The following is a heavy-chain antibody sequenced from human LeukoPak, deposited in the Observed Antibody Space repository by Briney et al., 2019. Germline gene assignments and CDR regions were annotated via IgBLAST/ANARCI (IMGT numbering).Heavy chain of an antibody. CDR2: IKQDGYEK. D-gene: IGHD1-26*01. CDR3: ARDKIVGPTTLDY. Sequence: GGSLRLSCAASGFTFSGYWMSWVRQTPEKGLEWAANIKQDGYEKYYVDSVKGRFTISRDNAKNSLYQQMNSLRADDTAIYYCARDKIVGPTTLDYWGQGTLVTVSS. J-gene: IGHJ4*02. V-gene: IGHV3-7*01. CDR1: GFTFSGYW.